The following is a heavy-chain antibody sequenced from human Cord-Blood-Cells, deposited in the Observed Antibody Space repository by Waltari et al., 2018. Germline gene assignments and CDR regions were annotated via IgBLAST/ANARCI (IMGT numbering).Heavy chain of an antibody. CDR1: GFTVSSNY. CDR3: ARAIVVVPAAYWFDP. D-gene: IGHD2-2*01. V-gene: IGHV3-53*01. J-gene: IGHJ5*02. CDR2: SYSGGST. Sequence: EVQLVESGGGLIQPGGSLRLSCAASGFTVSSNYMSWVRQAPGKGLEWVSVSYSGGSTYYADSGKGRFTISRDNSKNTLYLQMNSLRAEDTAVYYCARAIVVVPAAYWFDPWGQGTLVTVSS.